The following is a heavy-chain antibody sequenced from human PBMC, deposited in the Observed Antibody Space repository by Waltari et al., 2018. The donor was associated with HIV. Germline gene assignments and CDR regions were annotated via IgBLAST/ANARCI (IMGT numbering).Heavy chain of an antibody. CDR1: GFTFDDYG. J-gene: IGHJ4*02. V-gene: IGHV3-9*01. D-gene: IGHD3-16*01. CDR3: AKDLGSWPTRPAAFDN. Sequence: EVQLVESGGGLVQPGGSLRLSCSASGFTFDDYGMHWVRQAPGKGLEWVSGIRWKSEETAYAGSVKGRFSSSRDNAKNSLYLEMNRLTVGDTAFYYCAKDLGSWPTRPAAFDNWGQGTLVTVSS. CDR2: IRWKSEET.